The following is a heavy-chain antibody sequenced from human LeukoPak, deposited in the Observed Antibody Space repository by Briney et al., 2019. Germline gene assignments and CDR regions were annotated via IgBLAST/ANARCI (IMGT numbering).Heavy chain of an antibody. CDR1: GFTFSSYA. D-gene: IGHD1-26*01. J-gene: IGHJ4*02. CDR3: ARGPYSGKPIGY. Sequence: GGSLRLSCAASGFTFSSYAMSWVRQAPGKGLEWVAVISHDGSNKYYADSVKGRFTISRDNSKNTLYLQMNSLRAEDTAVYYCARGPYSGKPIGYWGQGTLVTVSS. V-gene: IGHV3-30-3*01. CDR2: ISHDGSNK.